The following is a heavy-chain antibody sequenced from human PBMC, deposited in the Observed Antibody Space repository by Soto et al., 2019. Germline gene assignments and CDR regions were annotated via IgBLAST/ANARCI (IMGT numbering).Heavy chain of an antibody. CDR1: GGTFSSYA. J-gene: IGHJ6*02. CDR2: IIPIFGTA. D-gene: IGHD3-10*01. V-gene: IGHV1-69*06. CDR3: VRVMTYYYGSGSYYANYYYYGMDV. Sequence: SVKVSCKASGGTFSSYAISWVRQAPGQGLEWMGGIIPIFGTANYAQKFQGRVTITADKSTSTAYMELSSLRSEDTAVYYCVRVMTYYYGSGSYYANYYYYGMDVWGQGTTVTVSS.